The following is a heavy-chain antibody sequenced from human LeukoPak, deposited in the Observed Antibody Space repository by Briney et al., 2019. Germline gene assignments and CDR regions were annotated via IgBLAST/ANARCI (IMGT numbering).Heavy chain of an antibody. V-gene: IGHV1-2*02. Sequence: GASVTVSCKASGYTFTDYYMHWVRQAPGQGLEWMGWINPNNGGTNYAQKFQGRVTMTRDTPISKTYMELNRLRSDDTAVYYCARDNYGSGSYYKWWGQGTLVTAS. D-gene: IGHD3-10*01. CDR2: INPNNGGT. CDR3: ARDNYGSGSYYKW. CDR1: GYTFTDYY. J-gene: IGHJ4*02.